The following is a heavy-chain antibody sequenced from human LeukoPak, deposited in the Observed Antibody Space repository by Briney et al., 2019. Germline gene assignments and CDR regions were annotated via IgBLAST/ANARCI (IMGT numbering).Heavy chain of an antibody. Sequence: RAGGSLRLSCAASGFTVSSNYMSWVRQAPGKGLEWVSVIYSGGSTYYADSVKGRFTISRDNSKNTLYLQMNSLRADDTAVYYCARVSESYHDYWGQGTLVTVSS. D-gene: IGHD1-26*01. CDR1: GFTVSSNY. CDR2: IYSGGST. V-gene: IGHV3-53*01. CDR3: ARVSESYHDY. J-gene: IGHJ4*02.